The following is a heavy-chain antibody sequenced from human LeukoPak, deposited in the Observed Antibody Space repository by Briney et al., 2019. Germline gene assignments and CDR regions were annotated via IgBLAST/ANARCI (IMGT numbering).Heavy chain of an antibody. CDR3: APFSAVPHYYFHY. CDR1: GFTFSSHS. Sequence: PGGSLRLSCAASGFTFSSHSLMWVRQAPGRGLEWVSSISPDSGYIYYADSVKGRFTISRDNAENTLFLQINSLGAEDTAVYYCAPFSAVPHYYFHYCGQGTLVTVSS. J-gene: IGHJ4*02. D-gene: IGHD2-2*01. V-gene: IGHV3-21*01. CDR2: ISPDSGYI.